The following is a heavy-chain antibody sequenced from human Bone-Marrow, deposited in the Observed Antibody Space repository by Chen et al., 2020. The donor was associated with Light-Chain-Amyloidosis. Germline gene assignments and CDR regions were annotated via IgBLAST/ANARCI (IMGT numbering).Heavy chain of an antibody. J-gene: IGHJ4*02. Sequence: EAQLEQSGPEVKKPGESLKISCKGSGYTFPNYWIGWVRQMPGKGLEWMGVIYPDDSEARSSPSFAGQVTISADKSITXXXXQWRSLKASDTAMYYCARRRDGYNFDYWGQGTLVTVSS. CDR2: IYPDDSEA. D-gene: IGHD5-12*01. V-gene: IGHV5-51*01. CDR1: GYTFPNYW. CDR3: ARRRDGYNFDY.